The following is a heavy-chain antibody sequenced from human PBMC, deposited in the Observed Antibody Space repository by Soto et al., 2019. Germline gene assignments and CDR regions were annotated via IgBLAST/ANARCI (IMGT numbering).Heavy chain of an antibody. D-gene: IGHD3-10*01. CDR3: TRGGTMVQFDY. V-gene: IGHV3-72*01. CDR1: GFTFSGHY. Sequence: GGSLRLSCAASGFTFSGHYMDWVRQAPGKGLEWVGRIRNKANSYTTEYAASVTGRFTISRDDSKNSLYLQMNSLKTEDTAVYYCTRGGTMVQFDYWGQGTLVTVSS. J-gene: IGHJ4*02. CDR2: IRNKANSYTT.